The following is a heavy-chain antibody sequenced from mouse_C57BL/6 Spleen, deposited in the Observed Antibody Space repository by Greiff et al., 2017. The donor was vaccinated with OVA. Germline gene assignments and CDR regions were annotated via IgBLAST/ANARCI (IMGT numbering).Heavy chain of an antibody. CDR1: GYTFTSYW. D-gene: IGHD2-3*01. Sequence: QVQLQQPGAELVRPGTSVKLSCKASGYTFTSYWMHWVKQRPGQGLEWIGVIDPSDSYTNYNQKFKGKATLTVDTSSSTAYMQLSSLTSEDSAVYYCASDGYFAYWGQGTLVTVSA. CDR3: ASDGYFAY. CDR2: IDPSDSYT. J-gene: IGHJ3*01. V-gene: IGHV1-59*01.